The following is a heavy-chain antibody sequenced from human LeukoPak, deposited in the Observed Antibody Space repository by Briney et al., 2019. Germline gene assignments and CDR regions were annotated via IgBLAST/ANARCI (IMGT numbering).Heavy chain of an antibody. J-gene: IGHJ4*02. V-gene: IGHV3-23*01. CDR2: ISGSGGST. Sequence: GGSLRLSCVVSGFTFSSYAMSWVRQAPGKGLEWVSAISGSGGSTYYADSVKGRFTISRDNSKNTLYLQMNSLRAEDTAVYYCAKYPPAPRYYYDSSGYYSDYWGQGTLVTVSS. CDR1: GFTFSSYA. CDR3: AKYPPAPRYYYDSSGYYSDY. D-gene: IGHD3-22*01.